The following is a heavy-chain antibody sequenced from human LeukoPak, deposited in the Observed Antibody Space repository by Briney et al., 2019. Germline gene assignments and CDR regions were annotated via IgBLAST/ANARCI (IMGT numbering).Heavy chain of an antibody. Sequence: GESLKISCKGSGYSFTSYWIGWVCQMPGKGLEWMGIIYPGDSDTRYSPSFQGQVTISVDKSISTAYLQWSSLKASDTAMYYCARARGYQMPPFDPWGQGTLVTVSS. J-gene: IGHJ5*02. CDR1: GYSFTSYW. CDR2: IYPGDSDT. V-gene: IGHV5-51*01. D-gene: IGHD6-13*01. CDR3: ARARGYQMPPFDP.